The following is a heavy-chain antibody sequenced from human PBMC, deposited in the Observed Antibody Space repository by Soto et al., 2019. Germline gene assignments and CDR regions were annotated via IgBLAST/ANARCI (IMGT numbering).Heavy chain of an antibody. CDR1: GGSISSGGYY. CDR2: IYYSGST. V-gene: IGHV4-31*03. J-gene: IGHJ3*02. CDR3: AREVDYGGNVDAFDI. Sequence: QVQLQESGPGLVKPSQTLSLTCTVSGGSISSGGYYWSWISQHPGMALGWIGYIYYSGSTDYNPSPKSRVTISVDTSKTHFSLKLSSVTAADTAVYYCAREVDYGGNVDAFDICGQGTIVTVSS. D-gene: IGHD4-17*01.